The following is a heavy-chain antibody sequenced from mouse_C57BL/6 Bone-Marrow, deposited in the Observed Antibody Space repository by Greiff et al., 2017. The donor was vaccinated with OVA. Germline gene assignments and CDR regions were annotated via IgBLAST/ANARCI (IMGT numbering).Heavy chain of an antibody. CDR3: AREGGTRDY. Sequence: KLVESGGGLVKPGGSLKLSCAASGFTFSSYAMSWVRQTPEKRLEWVATISDGGSYTYYPDNVKGRFTISRDNAKNNLYLQMSHLKSEDTAMYYCAREGGTRDYWGQGTTLTVSS. V-gene: IGHV5-4*01. CDR2: ISDGGSYT. D-gene: IGHD4-1*01. J-gene: IGHJ2*01. CDR1: GFTFSSYA.